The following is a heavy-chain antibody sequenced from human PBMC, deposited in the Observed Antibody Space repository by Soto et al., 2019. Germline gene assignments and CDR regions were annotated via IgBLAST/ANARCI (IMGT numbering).Heavy chain of an antibody. CDR3: TVWGAGNDFGDA. CDR2: RKNKADSYTT. V-gene: IGHV3-72*01. Sequence: EVQLVESGGGLVQPGGSLRLSCAASGFTFSDHYMDWVRQAPGKGLEWVGRRKNKADSYTTEYAASVKGRFTISRDGSKDSLFLQMNSLNAEDTAVYDCTVWGAGNDFGDAWGQGILVTVSS. D-gene: IGHD3-10*01. CDR1: GFTFSDHY. J-gene: IGHJ4*02.